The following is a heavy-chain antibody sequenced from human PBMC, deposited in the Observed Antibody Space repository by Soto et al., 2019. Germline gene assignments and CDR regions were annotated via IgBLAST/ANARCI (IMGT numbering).Heavy chain of an antibody. J-gene: IGHJ5*02. Sequence: ASVKVSCKASGYTFTSYAMHWVRQAPGQRLEWMGWINAGNGNTKYSQKFQGRVTITRDTSASTAYMELSSLRSEDTAVFYCARGRLVVVVPAAINNWFDPWGQETLVTVSS. CDR3: ARGRLVVVVPAAINNWFDP. V-gene: IGHV1-3*01. CDR2: INAGNGNT. D-gene: IGHD2-2*02. CDR1: GYTFTSYA.